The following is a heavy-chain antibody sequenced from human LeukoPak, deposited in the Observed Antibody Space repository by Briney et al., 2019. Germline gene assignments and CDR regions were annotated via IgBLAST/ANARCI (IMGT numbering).Heavy chain of an antibody. V-gene: IGHV3-33*06. CDR1: GFTFSHYG. D-gene: IGHD4-11*01. Sequence: PGRSLRLSCAASGFTFSHYGMHWVRQAPGRGLEWVAVIWNDGSNKYYADSVKGRFTISRDNSQNTVDLHMNSLRAEDTAVYYCAKDAQRGFDYSNSLEYCGRGTLVTVSS. J-gene: IGHJ4*02. CDR3: AKDAQRGFDYSNSLEY. CDR2: IWNDGSNK.